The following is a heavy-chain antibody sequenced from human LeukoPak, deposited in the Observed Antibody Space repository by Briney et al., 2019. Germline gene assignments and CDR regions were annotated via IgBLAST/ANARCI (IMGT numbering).Heavy chain of an antibody. J-gene: IGHJ6*02. Sequence: PSETLSLNCTVSGGSISGHYWSWIRQSPGKGLEWIGYIHYTGMAIYSPSLKSRVTISVDTSKNQFSLKLTSVTAADTAVYYCARDKLTAAGRRYYYYGMDVWGQGTTVTVSS. CDR2: IHYTGMA. CDR3: ARDKLTAAGRRYYYYGMDV. CDR1: GGSISGHY. V-gene: IGHV4-59*11. D-gene: IGHD6-13*01.